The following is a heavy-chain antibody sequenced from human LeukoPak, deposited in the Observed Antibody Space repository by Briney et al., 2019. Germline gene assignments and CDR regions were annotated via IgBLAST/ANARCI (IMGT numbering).Heavy chain of an antibody. CDR2: IYHSGST. V-gene: IGHV4-4*02. J-gene: IGHJ5*02. Sequence: PSGTLSLTCAVSGGSISSSNWWSWVRQPPGKGLEWIGEIYHSGSTNYNPSLKSRVTISVDKSKNQFSLKLSSVTAADTAVYYCAREMSYYDFWSGYRWFDPWGQGTLVTVSS. CDR3: AREMSYYDFWSGYRWFDP. D-gene: IGHD3-3*01. CDR1: GGSISSSNW.